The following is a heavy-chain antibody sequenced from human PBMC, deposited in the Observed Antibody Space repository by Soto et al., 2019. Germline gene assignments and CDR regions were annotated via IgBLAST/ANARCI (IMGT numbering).Heavy chain of an antibody. J-gene: IGHJ4*02. V-gene: IGHV1-18*01. CDR1: GYTFTSYG. Sequence: ASVKVSCTASGYTFTSYGISWVRQAPGQGLEWMGWINADNGNTNYSQKLQGRVTMTMDTSATTAYMELSSLRSEDTAVYYCARRLVRTFDYWGQGTLVTVSS. CDR2: INADNGNT. CDR3: ARRLVRTFDY. D-gene: IGHD3-10*01.